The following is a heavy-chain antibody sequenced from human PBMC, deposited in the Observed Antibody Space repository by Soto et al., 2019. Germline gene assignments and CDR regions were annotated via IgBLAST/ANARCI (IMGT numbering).Heavy chain of an antibody. CDR1: GLTFGSYW. J-gene: IGHJ5*01. D-gene: IGHD6-19*01. CDR2: IKQDGSEK. Sequence: EVQLVESGGDLVQPGGSLRLSCAASGLTFGSYWMSWVRQAPGKGLEWVANIKQDGSEKYYLDSVKGRFTVSRDNAKKSLYLEMSSLRAEDTAVYYCAREAASSGWYDSWGPGTLATVSS. CDR3: AREAASSGWYDS. V-gene: IGHV3-7*01.